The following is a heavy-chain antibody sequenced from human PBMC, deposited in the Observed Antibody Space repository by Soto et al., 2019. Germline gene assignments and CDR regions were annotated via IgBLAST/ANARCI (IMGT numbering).Heavy chain of an antibody. V-gene: IGHV4-34*01. CDR2: INHSGST. CDR1: GGSFSGYY. Sequence: QVQLQQWGAGLLKPSETLSLTCAVYGGSFSGYYWSWIRQPPGKGLEWIGEINHSGSTSYNPSLKSRVTISVDTSKNQFSLKLSSVTAADTAVYYCARLWFWSFAPWGQGTLVTVSS. CDR3: ARLWFWSFAP. D-gene: IGHD3-10*01. J-gene: IGHJ5*02.